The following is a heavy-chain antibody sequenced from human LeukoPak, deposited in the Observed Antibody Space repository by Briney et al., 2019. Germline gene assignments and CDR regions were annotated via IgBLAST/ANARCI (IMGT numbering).Heavy chain of an antibody. CDR1: GFTFDDYA. D-gene: IGHD6-6*01. V-gene: IGHV3-49*04. J-gene: IGHJ3*02. Sequence: GGSLRLSCAASGFTFDDYAMSWVRQAPGKGLEWVGFIRSKAYGGTTEYAASVKGRFTISRDDSKSIAYLQMNSLKTEDTAVYYCTRDQAYSSSSFDAFDIWGQGTMVTVSS. CDR2: IRSKAYGGTT. CDR3: TRDQAYSSSSFDAFDI.